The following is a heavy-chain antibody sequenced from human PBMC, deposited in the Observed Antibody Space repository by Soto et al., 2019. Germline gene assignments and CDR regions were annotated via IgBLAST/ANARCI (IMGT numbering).Heavy chain of an antibody. J-gene: IGHJ3*02. CDR1: GYSISSGNY. CDR3: ARARWYDGFNI. D-gene: IGHD2-15*01. CDR2: VYHSGGS. V-gene: IGHV4-38-2*01. Sequence: SETLSLTCAVSGYSISSGNYWGWIRQPPGKGLEWIGSVYHSGGSYYNPSLKSRVSISLDTSKNLVSLSLTSVTAADTAMYYCARARWYDGFNIWGQGTMVTVSS.